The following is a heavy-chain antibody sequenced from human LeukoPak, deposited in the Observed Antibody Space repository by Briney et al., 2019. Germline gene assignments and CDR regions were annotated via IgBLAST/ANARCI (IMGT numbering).Heavy chain of an antibody. CDR2: IIPIFGTT. Sequence: VASVKVSCKASGGSLSSYAISWVRQAPGQGLEWMGGIIPIFGTTNYAQKLQGRVTITADESTSTAYMELSSLRSEDTAVYYCARDRGDFAPHYHFDYWGQGTLVTVSS. D-gene: IGHD2-21*02. J-gene: IGHJ4*02. CDR1: GGSLSSYA. CDR3: ARDRGDFAPHYHFDY. V-gene: IGHV1-69*13.